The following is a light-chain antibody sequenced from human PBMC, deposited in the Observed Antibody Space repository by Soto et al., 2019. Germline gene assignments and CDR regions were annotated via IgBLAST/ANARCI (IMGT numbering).Light chain of an antibody. V-gene: IGKV1-5*01. CDR3: QQYRTYSGT. Sequence: DIQMTQSPSILSASVGDRVTITCRASQSIRTWLAWYQQKPGKAPKVLIYDASSLKSGVPSRFSGSGSGTEFTLTVSSLQPDDFATYYCQQYRTYSGTFGQGTKVDNK. J-gene: IGKJ1*01. CDR1: QSIRTW. CDR2: DAS.